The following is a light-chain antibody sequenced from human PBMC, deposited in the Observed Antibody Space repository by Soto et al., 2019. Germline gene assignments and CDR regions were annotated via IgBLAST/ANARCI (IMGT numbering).Light chain of an antibody. CDR3: TSYAGNNELV. CDR2: EAI. V-gene: IGLV2-8*01. J-gene: IGLJ7*01. Sequence: QSALTQPPSASGSPGQSVTISCTGTDSKYVSCYQQHPGKAPRLLIYEAIKRPSGVPDRFSGSKSGNTASLTVSGLQAEDEADYHCTSYAGNNELVFGGGTQLTVL. CDR1: DSKY.